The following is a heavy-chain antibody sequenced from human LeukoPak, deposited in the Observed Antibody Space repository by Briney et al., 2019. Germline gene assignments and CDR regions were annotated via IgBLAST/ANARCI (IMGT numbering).Heavy chain of an antibody. J-gene: IGHJ4*02. CDR3: ARGGYYDYVWGSYRSHRWDFDY. CDR1: RYTFTDYY. V-gene: IGHV1-2*02. CDR2: INPDTGGT. Sequence: ASVKVSCKASRYTFTDYYMHWVRQAPGQGLEWMGWINPDTGGTNYAQKFQGRVSMTRDTSISTVYMELSRLRSDDTAVYYCARGGYYDYVWGSYRSHRWDFDYWGQGTLVTVSS. D-gene: IGHD3-16*02.